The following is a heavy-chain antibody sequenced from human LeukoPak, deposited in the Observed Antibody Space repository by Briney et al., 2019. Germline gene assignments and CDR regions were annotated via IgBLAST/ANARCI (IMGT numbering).Heavy chain of an antibody. Sequence: ASVKVSCKASGYTFTSYGISWVRQAPGQGLEWMGWISTYNGNTNYAQKFQGRVTMTRDTSISTAYMELSRLRSDDTAVYYCARDVSLERRFFDYWGQGTLVTVSS. CDR1: GYTFTSYG. J-gene: IGHJ4*02. V-gene: IGHV1-18*01. D-gene: IGHD1-20*01. CDR3: ARDVSLERRFFDY. CDR2: ISTYNGNT.